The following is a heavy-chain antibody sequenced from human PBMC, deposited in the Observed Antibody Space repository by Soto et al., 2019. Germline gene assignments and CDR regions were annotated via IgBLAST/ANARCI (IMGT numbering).Heavy chain of an antibody. Sequence: PGGSLRLSCAASGFIFSDYEINWVRQAPGKGLEWVSYISGSGLTIYYADSVKGRFTISRDNAKNSLYLQMNSPGVEDTAVYYCARGPYRNTYNWFDSWGQGTLVTVSS. J-gene: IGHJ5*02. V-gene: IGHV3-48*03. CDR2: ISGSGLTI. D-gene: IGHD5-12*01. CDR3: ARGPYRNTYNWFDS. CDR1: GFIFSDYE.